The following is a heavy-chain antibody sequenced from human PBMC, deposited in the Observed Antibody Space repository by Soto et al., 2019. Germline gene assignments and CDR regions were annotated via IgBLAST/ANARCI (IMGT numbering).Heavy chain of an antibody. CDR3: TRDPRLVDY. V-gene: IGHV3-11*05. J-gene: IGHJ4*02. CDR1: GFTFTNFY. Sequence: QVQLVESGGALVTPGGSLRLSCAASGFTFTNFYMTWFSQAPGKGLEWLSYIDPSSTVINFVYSVKGRFTISRDNTKNSLFLQMNSLRAEDTAIYYCTRDPRLVDYWGQGTLVTVSS. D-gene: IGHD6-19*01. CDR2: IDPSSTVI.